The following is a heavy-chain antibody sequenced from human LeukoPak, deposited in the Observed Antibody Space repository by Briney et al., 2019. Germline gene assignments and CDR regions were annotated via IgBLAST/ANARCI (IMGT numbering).Heavy chain of an antibody. CDR3: ARGIAAAGTTIWFDP. CDR2: MNPNSGNT. J-gene: IGHJ5*02. V-gene: IGHV1-8*01. D-gene: IGHD6-13*01. CDR1: GYTFTSYD. Sequence: VASVKVSCKASGYTFTSYDINWVRQATGQGLEWIGWMNPNSGNTGYAQKFQGRVTMTRNTSISTAYMELSSLRSEDTAVYYCARGIAAAGTTIWFDPWGQGTLVTVSS.